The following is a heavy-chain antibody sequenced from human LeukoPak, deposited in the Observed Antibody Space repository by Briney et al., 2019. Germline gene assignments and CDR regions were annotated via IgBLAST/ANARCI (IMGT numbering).Heavy chain of an antibody. CDR2: FDPEDGET. CDR1: GYTLTNYG. CDR3: ATLIYSNYQVGYAFDI. Sequence: ASVKVSCKASGYTLTNYGISWVRQAPGQGLEWMGGFDPEDGETIYAQKFQGRVTMTEDTSTDTAYMELSSLRSEDTAVYYCATLIYSNYQVGYAFDIWGQGTMVTVSS. V-gene: IGHV1-24*01. J-gene: IGHJ3*02. D-gene: IGHD4-11*01.